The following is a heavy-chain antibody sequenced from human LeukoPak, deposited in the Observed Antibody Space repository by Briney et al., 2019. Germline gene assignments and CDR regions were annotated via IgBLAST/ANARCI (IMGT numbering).Heavy chain of an antibody. CDR1: GYSFTSYW. CDR3: ARAATWLQLPIGAFDI. Sequence: GESLKISCKGSGYSFTSYWIGWVRQMPGKGLEWMGIIYPGDSDTRYSPSFQGQVTISADKSISTAYLQWSSLKASDTAMYYCARAATWLQLPIGAFDIWGQGTMVTVSS. J-gene: IGHJ3*02. V-gene: IGHV5-51*01. CDR2: IYPGDSDT. D-gene: IGHD5-24*01.